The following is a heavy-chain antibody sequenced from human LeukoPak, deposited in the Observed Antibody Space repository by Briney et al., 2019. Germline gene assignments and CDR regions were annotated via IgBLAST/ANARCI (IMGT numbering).Heavy chain of an antibody. CDR1: GFTFSSYA. Sequence: PGGSLRLSCAASGFTFSSYAMHWVRQAPGKGLEWVAVISYDGSNKYYADSVKGRFTISRDNSKNTLYLQMNSLGAEDTAVYYCARVVACVSLRFLEWPCDAFDIWGQGTMVTVSS. V-gene: IGHV3-30-3*01. CDR3: ARVVACVSLRFLEWPCDAFDI. J-gene: IGHJ3*02. D-gene: IGHD3-3*01. CDR2: ISYDGSNK.